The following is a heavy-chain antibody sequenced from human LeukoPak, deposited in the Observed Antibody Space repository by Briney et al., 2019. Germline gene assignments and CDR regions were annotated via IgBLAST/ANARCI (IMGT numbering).Heavy chain of an antibody. J-gene: IGHJ4*02. CDR2: ISASGTNT. V-gene: IGHV3-74*01. CDR3: ARGCSTTSCPADY. Sequence: GGSLRLSCAASGFXFSNYWMHWVRQAPGKGLVWVSFISASGTNTDYADSVKGRFTTSRDNAKNTLYLQMNSLTAEDTAVYFCARGCSTTSCPADYWGQGALVTVSS. CDR1: GFXFSNYW. D-gene: IGHD2-2*01.